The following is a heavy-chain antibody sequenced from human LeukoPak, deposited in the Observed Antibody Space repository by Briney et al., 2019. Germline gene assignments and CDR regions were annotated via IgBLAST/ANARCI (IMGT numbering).Heavy chain of an antibody. CDR3: ARGGGRGYYDSSGYGLH. D-gene: IGHD3-22*01. CDR2: ISYDGSNK. CDR1: AFTVSSYA. J-gene: IGHJ4*02. Sequence: PGRSLRLSCAASAFTVSSYAMHWVRQAPGKGLEWAAVISYDGSNKYYADSVKGRFTISRDNSKNTLYLQMNSLRAEDTAVYYCARGGGRGYYDSSGYGLHWGQGTLVTVSS. V-gene: IGHV3-30-3*01.